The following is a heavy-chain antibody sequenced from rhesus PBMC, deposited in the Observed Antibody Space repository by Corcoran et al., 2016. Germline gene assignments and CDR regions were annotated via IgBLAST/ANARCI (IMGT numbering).Heavy chain of an antibody. CDR1: GGSISDSYR. CDR2: IYGSSTST. D-gene: IGHD3-34*01. CDR3: ARLHTEVTGD. Sequence: QVQLQESGPGVVKPSETLSLTCAVSGGSISDSYRWSWIRQPPGKGLEWIGYIYGSSTSTNYNPSLKSRVTISKDTSKNQFSLKLSSVTAADTAVYYCARLHTEVTGDWGQGVLVTVSS. V-gene: IGHV4S10*01. J-gene: IGHJ4*01.